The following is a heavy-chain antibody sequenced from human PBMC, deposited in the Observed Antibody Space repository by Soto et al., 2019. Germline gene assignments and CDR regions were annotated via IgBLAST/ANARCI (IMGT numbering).Heavy chain of an antibody. Sequence: ASLKVSFKASGSTFTSYYMHWVRQAPGQGLEWMGIINPSGGSTSYAQKFQGRVTMTRDTSTSTVYMELSSLRSEDTAVYYCARAPHSSSWYENYYYYGMDVWGQGTTVNVSS. CDR3: ARAPHSSSWYENYYYYGMDV. CDR1: GSTFTSYY. D-gene: IGHD6-13*01. V-gene: IGHV1-46*01. J-gene: IGHJ6*02. CDR2: INPSGGST.